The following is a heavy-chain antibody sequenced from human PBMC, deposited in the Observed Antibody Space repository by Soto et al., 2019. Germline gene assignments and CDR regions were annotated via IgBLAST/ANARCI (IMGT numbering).Heavy chain of an antibody. D-gene: IGHD6-19*01. CDR3: ANDEYPSGWYIGYYFDY. J-gene: IGHJ4*02. CDR2: ISGSDGTT. CDR1: GFIFSGYA. Sequence: EVKLLESGGGLVQPGGSLRLSWAAAGFIFSGYAMTWVRQAPGKGLEWVSRISGSDGTTSYADSVNGRFTISRDSCMNTLYLQMTSLRAEDTTVYDCANDEYPSGWYIGYYFDYWGQGTLVTVSS. V-gene: IGHV3-23*01.